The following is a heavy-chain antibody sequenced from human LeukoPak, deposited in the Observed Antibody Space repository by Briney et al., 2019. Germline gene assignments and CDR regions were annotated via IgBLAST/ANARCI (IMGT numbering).Heavy chain of an antibody. D-gene: IGHD5-18*01. Sequence: ASVKVSCKASGYTFTSYDINWVRQATGQGLEWMGWMNPNSGNTGYALTFQGRVTMTRNTSISTAYMELSSLRSEDTAWYYCARAGVDTAMGRSYSSYMDVWGKGTTVTVSS. CDR1: GYTFTSYD. J-gene: IGHJ6*03. CDR2: MNPNSGNT. CDR3: ARAGVDTAMGRSYSSYMDV. V-gene: IGHV1-8*01.